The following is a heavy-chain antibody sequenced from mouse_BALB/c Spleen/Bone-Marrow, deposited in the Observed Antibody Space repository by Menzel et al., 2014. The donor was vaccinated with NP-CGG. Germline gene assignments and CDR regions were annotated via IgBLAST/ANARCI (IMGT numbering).Heavy chain of an antibody. Sequence: DVQLQESGGGLVQPGGSLKLSCAASGFDFSGFWMGWVRQAPGKGLEWIGEINPDSSTINYTPSLKDRFIISRDNAKNTLYLQMSKVRSEDTALYYRARLGYYGGFAYWGQGTLVTVSA. J-gene: IGHJ3*01. V-gene: IGHV4-1*02. D-gene: IGHD2-3*01. CDR3: ARLGYYGGFAY. CDR2: INPDSSTI. CDR1: GFDFSGFW.